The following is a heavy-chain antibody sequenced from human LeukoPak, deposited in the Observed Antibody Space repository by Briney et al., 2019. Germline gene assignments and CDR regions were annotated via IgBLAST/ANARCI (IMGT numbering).Heavy chain of an antibody. CDR1: GGSISSYY. V-gene: IGHV4-59*08. J-gene: IGHJ5*02. D-gene: IGHD3-22*01. CDR3: ARQETYYYDSSGYSYWFDP. CDR2: IYYSGST. Sequence: SSETLSLTCTVSGGSISSYYWSWIRQPPGKGLEWIGYIYYSGSTNYDPSLKSRVTISVDTSKNQFSLKLSSVTAADTAVYYCARQETYYYDSSGYSYWFDPWGQGTLVTVSS.